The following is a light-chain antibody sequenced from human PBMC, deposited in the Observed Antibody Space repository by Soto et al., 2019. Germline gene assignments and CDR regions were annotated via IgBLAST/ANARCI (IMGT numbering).Light chain of an antibody. J-gene: IGLJ3*02. CDR1: SSDVGGFNY. CDR3: TSYTSTAIRV. Sequence: QSVLTQPASVSGSPGQSITISCTGTSSDVGGFNYVSWYQQHPGKAPKVMIYEVSNRPSGVSNRFSGSKSGNTASLTISGLQAEDEAAYYCTSYTSTAIRVFGGGTKVTVL. CDR2: EVS. V-gene: IGLV2-14*01.